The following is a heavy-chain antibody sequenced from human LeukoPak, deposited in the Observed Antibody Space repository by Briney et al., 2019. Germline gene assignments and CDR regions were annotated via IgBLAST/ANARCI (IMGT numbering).Heavy chain of an antibody. CDR3: ARGQRSCSGGSCYGPYFDY. CDR2: IDHSGST. V-gene: IGHV4-34*01. CDR1: GGSFSDYY. Sequence: SETLSLTCAVSGGSFSDYYWSWIRQSPGKGLEWIGEIDHSGSTNYNTSLKSRVTISVDTSKNLFSLKLTSVTAADTAVYYCARGQRSCSGGSCYGPYFDYWGQGTLVTVSS. J-gene: IGHJ4*02. D-gene: IGHD2-15*01.